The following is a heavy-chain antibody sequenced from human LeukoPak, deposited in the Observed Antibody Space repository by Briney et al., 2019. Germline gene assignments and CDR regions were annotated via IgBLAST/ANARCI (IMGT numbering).Heavy chain of an antibody. CDR3: ARDPRDCSSTSCGYLDY. V-gene: IGHV3-30*04. CDR2: VSYDGSNK. D-gene: IGHD2-2*01. J-gene: IGHJ4*02. Sequence: GRSLRLSCAASGFTFSSYAMHWVRQAPGKGLEWVAVVSYDGSNKYYADSVKGRFTISRDNSKNTLYLQTNSLRAEDTAVYYCARDPRDCSSTSCGYLDYWGQGTLVTVSS. CDR1: GFTFSSYA.